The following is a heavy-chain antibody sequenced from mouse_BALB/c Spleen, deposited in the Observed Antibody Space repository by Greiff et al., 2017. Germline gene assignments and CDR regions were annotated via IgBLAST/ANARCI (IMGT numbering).Heavy chain of an antibody. Sequence: EVHLVESGGGLVQPGGSRKLSCAASGFTFSSFGMHWVRQAPEKGLEWVAYISSGSSTIYYADTVKGRFTISRDNPKNTLFLQMTSLRSEDTAMYYCARLDTTVALDYWGQGTTLTVSS. J-gene: IGHJ2*01. CDR3: ARLDTTVALDY. CDR1: GFTFSSFG. CDR2: ISSGSSTI. V-gene: IGHV5-17*02. D-gene: IGHD1-1*01.